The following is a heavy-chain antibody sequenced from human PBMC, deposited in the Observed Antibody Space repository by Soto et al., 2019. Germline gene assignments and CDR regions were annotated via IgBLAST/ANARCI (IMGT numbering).Heavy chain of an antibody. CDR1: GGSISSSTYY. Sequence: SDTLSLTCTVSGGSISSSTYYWGWIRQPPGRGLEWIGYFYYTGTTTYSPSLKSRVTISVDTSMNQISLKLSSVTAADTAVYYCARDPGYRYGYNWGQGTLVTAPQ. D-gene: IGHD5-18*01. CDR2: FYYTGTT. J-gene: IGHJ4*02. CDR3: ARDPGYRYGYN. V-gene: IGHV4-61*05.